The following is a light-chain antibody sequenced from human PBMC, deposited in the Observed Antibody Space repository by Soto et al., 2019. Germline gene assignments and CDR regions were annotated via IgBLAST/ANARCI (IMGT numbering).Light chain of an antibody. CDR2: RAS. Sequence: EVVMTQSPGTLSVSPGERATLSCRASQSVDHSLAWYQEKPGQAPRLLIYRASTSATGVPARISGGGSGTEFTLTISSLQSEDFAVYYCQQRSYWPITFGQGTRLEIK. J-gene: IGKJ5*01. CDR1: QSVDHS. CDR3: QQRSYWPIT. V-gene: IGKV3-15*01.